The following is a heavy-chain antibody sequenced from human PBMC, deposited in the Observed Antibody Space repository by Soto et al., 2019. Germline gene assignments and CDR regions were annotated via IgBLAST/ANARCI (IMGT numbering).Heavy chain of an antibody. CDR3: ARFTAIDAFDI. CDR1: GGSISSDY. CDR2: ISNSGTT. V-gene: IGHV4-59*08. D-gene: IGHD2-21*02. J-gene: IGHJ3*02. Sequence: ETLSLTCSVSGGSISSDYWSWIRQPPGKGLEWIAYISNSGTTTYNPSLESRVTISLDTPKNQFSLRLTSVTAADTAVYYCARFTAIDAFDIWGQGTTVTVSS.